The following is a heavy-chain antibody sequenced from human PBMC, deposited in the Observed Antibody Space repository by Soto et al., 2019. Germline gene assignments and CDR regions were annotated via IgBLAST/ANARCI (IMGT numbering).Heavy chain of an antibody. D-gene: IGHD1-7*01. CDR3: ARDLDITGTTTGDY. Sequence: PGGSLRLSCAASGFTFSSYAMHWVRQAPGKGLEWVAVISYDGSNKYYADSVKGRFTISRDNSKNTLYLQMNSLRAEDTAVYYCARDLDITGTTTGDYWGQGT. J-gene: IGHJ4*02. CDR2: ISYDGSNK. CDR1: GFTFSSYA. V-gene: IGHV3-30-3*01.